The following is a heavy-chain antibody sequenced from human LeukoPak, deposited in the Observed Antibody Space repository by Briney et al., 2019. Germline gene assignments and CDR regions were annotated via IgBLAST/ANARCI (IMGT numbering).Heavy chain of an antibody. J-gene: IGHJ3*02. D-gene: IGHD6-13*01. CDR2: MYYSGST. V-gene: IGHV4-39*01. Sequence: PSETLSLTCTVSGGSISSSSYYWGWIRQPPGKGLEWIGSMYYSGSTYYNPSLKSRVTISVDTSKNQFSLKLSSVTAADTAMYYCARRLRRQLVSYAFDIWGQGTMVTVSS. CDR3: ARRLRRQLVSYAFDI. CDR1: GGSISSSSYY.